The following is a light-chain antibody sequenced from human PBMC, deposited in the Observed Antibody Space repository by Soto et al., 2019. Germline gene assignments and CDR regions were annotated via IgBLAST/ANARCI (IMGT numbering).Light chain of an antibody. CDR2: GNS. V-gene: IGLV1-40*01. CDR3: KSYDRSRSCSVV. Sequence: QSVLTKPPSVSGAPGQRVTISCTGSSSNIGAGYDVHWYQQLPGTAPKLLIYGNSNRPSGVPDRFSGSKSGASASLAITGRMAEGEGDDDCKSYDRSRSCSVVFGGGTKLTVL. J-gene: IGLJ2*01. CDR1: SSNIGAGYD.